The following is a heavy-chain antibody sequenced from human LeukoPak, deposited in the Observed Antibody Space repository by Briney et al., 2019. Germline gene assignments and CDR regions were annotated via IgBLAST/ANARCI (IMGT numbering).Heavy chain of an antibody. CDR1: GGSISSGSYY. D-gene: IGHD3-10*01. J-gene: IGHJ6*04. CDR3: ARETPIYMVRGVINFGYYYYGMDV. V-gene: IGHV4-61*02. Sequence: SQTLSLTCTVSGGSISSGSYYWSWIRQPAGKGLEWIGRIYTSGSTNYNPSLKSRVTISVDTSKNQFSLKLSSVTAADTAVYYCARETPIYMVRGVINFGYYYYGMDVWGKGTTVTVSS. CDR2: IYTSGST.